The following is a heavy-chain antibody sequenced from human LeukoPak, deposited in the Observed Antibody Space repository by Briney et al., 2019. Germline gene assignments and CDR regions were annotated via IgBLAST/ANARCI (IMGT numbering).Heavy chain of an antibody. V-gene: IGHV4-39*07. CDR3: ARGVHIAAAGYYYYYYMDV. Sequence: PSETLSLTCTVSSGSISTSNYYWGWVRQPPGKALEWIGNIFYSGSTYYSPSLKSRVTISVDTSKNQFSLKLSSVTAADTAVYYCARGVHIAAAGYYYYYYMDVWGKGTMVTISS. J-gene: IGHJ6*03. CDR2: IFYSGST. D-gene: IGHD6-13*01. CDR1: SGSISTSNYY.